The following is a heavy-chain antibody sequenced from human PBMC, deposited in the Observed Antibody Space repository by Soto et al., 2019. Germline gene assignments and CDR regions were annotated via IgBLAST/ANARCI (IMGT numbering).Heavy chain of an antibody. Sequence: SETLSLTCTVSAGSVSSGSYYWSWIRQPPGKGLEWIGYIYYSGSTNYNPSLKRRVTISVDTSKNQFSLKLSSVTAADTAVYYCARDLGSPERWFDPWGQGTLVTVSS. J-gene: IGHJ5*02. CDR3: ARDLGSPERWFDP. CDR1: AGSVSSGSYY. CDR2: IYYSGST. V-gene: IGHV4-61*01.